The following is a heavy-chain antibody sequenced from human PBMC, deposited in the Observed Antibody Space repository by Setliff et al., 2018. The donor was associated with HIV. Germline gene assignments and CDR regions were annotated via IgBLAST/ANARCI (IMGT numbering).Heavy chain of an antibody. J-gene: IGHJ4*02. CDR3: ARGIDNFWSGYVR. V-gene: IGHV4-38-2*02. CDR2: IFHSGST. Sequence: SETLSLTCTVSGDFFSSDYYWGWIRQPPGKGLEWIGYIFHSGSTYYNPSLKSRVTISVDRSKNQFSLNVTSVTAADTAVYYCARGIDNFWSGYVRWGQGTLVTVSS. D-gene: IGHD3-3*01. CDR1: GDFFSSDYY.